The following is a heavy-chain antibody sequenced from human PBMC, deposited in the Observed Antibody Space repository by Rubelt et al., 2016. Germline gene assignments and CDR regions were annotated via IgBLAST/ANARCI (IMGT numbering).Heavy chain of an antibody. Sequence: QVPGKGLVWVSRINSDGSSTSYVHSVKGRCTISRDNSKNTLYLQMNSLRAEDTAVYYCARDLTPGAPDYFDNWGQGTLVTVSS. CDR3: ARDLTPGAPDYFDN. D-gene: IGHD1-26*01. V-gene: IGHV3-74*01. J-gene: IGHJ4*02. CDR2: INSDGSST.